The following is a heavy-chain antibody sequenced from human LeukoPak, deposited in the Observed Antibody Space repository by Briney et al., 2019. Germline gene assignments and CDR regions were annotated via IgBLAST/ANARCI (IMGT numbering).Heavy chain of an antibody. D-gene: IGHD3-10*01. V-gene: IGHV3-23*01. J-gene: IGHJ4*02. CDR1: GFTFSSYA. CDR3: AKDNRYYGSGSYYRPIDY. Sequence: GGSLRLSCAASGFTFSSYAMSWVRQAPGKGLEWVSAISGSGGSTYYADSVKGRFTVSRDNSKNTLYLQMNSLRAEDTAVYYCAKDNRYYGSGSYYRPIDYWGQGTLVTVSS. CDR2: ISGSGGST.